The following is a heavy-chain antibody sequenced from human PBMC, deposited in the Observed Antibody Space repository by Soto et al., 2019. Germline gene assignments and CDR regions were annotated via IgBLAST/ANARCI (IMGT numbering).Heavy chain of an antibody. CDR1: GFTFSSYA. CDR3: AKDRESSGYRAVLDY. V-gene: IGHV3-23*01. CDR2: ISGSGGST. Sequence: EVQLLESGGGLVQPGGSPRLSCAASGFTFSSYAMSWVRQAPGKGLEWVSAISGSGGSTYYADSVKGRFTISRDNSKNTLYLQMNSLRAEDTAVYYCAKDRESSGYRAVLDYWGQGTLVTVSS. J-gene: IGHJ4*02. D-gene: IGHD5-18*01.